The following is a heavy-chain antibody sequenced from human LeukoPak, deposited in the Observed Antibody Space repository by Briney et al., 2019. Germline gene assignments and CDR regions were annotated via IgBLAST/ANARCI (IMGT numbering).Heavy chain of an antibody. CDR1: GGSISSYY. Sequence: PSETLSLTCTVSGGSISSYYWSWIRQPPGKGLEWIGYIYYSGSTNYNPSLKSRVTISVDTSKNQFSLKLSSVTAADTAVYYCARAVDSSGWYIRGWFDPWGQGTLVTVSS. CDR2: IYYSGST. J-gene: IGHJ5*02. CDR3: ARAVDSSGWYIRGWFDP. V-gene: IGHV4-59*01. D-gene: IGHD6-19*01.